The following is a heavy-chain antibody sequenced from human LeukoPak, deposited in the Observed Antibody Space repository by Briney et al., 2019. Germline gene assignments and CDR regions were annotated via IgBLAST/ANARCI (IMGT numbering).Heavy chain of an antibody. CDR3: AKGKEQQLVSCMDV. CDR2: ISGSGGST. Sequence: PGGSLRLSCAASGFTFSSYAMSWVRQAPGKGLEWVSAISGSGGSTYYADSVKGRFTISRDNSENTLYLQMNSLRAEDTAVYYCAKGKEQQLVSCMDVWGKGTTVTVSS. CDR1: GFTFSSYA. J-gene: IGHJ6*03. V-gene: IGHV3-23*01. D-gene: IGHD6-13*01.